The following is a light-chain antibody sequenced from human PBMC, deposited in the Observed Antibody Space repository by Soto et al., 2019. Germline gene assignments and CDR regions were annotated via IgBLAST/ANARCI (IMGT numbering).Light chain of an antibody. CDR3: CSYAGSTTRVQ. V-gene: IGLV2-23*02. CDR1: SSDVGSYNL. J-gene: IGLJ7*01. Sequence: QSGLTQPASVSGSPGQSITISCTGTSSDVGSYNLVSWYQQHPGKAPKLMIYEVSYRPSGVSDRFSGSKSGNPASLTISGLQAEDEADYYCCSYAGSTTRVQFGGGTQLTVL. CDR2: EVS.